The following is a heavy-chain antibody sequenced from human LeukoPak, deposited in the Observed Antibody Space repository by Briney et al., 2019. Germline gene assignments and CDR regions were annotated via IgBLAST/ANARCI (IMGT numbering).Heavy chain of an antibody. V-gene: IGHV1-2*02. D-gene: IGHD5-18*01. Sequence: ASVKVSCKASGYTFTGYYMHWVRQAPGQGLEWMGWISPNSGGSNFAQKFQGRVTMTRNTSISTAYMELSSLRSEDTAMYYCARALPHRRLMDTTMEQHWFDPWGQGTLVTVSS. CDR2: ISPNSGGS. CDR3: ARALPHRRLMDTTMEQHWFDP. J-gene: IGHJ5*02. CDR1: GYTFTGYY.